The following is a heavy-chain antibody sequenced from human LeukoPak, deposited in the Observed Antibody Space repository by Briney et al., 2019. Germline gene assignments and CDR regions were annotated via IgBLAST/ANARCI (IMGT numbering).Heavy chain of an antibody. CDR2: IRYDGSNK. V-gene: IGHV3-30*02. Sequence: PGGSLRLSCAASGFTFSSYSVNWVRQAPGKGLEWVAFIRYDGSNKYYADSVKGRFTISRDNSKNTLYLQMNSLRAEDTAVYYCAKSSDYYDSSGDAEYFQHWGQGTLVTVSS. D-gene: IGHD3-22*01. CDR3: AKSSDYYDSSGDAEYFQH. CDR1: GFTFSSYS. J-gene: IGHJ1*01.